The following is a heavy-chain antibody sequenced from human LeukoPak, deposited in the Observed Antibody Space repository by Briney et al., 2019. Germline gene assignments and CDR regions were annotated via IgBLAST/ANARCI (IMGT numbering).Heavy chain of an antibody. CDR3: ARQLYRYGSVSKIAFDI. J-gene: IGHJ3*02. D-gene: IGHD5-18*01. Sequence: SETLSLTCTVSGGSLSSYYWSWIRQPPGKGLEWMGYIYYSGSTNYNPSLKSRVTISVHTSKNQFSLKLSSVTAADTAVYYCARQLYRYGSVSKIAFDIWGQGTMVTVSS. V-gene: IGHV4-59*01. CDR1: GGSLSSYY. CDR2: IYYSGST.